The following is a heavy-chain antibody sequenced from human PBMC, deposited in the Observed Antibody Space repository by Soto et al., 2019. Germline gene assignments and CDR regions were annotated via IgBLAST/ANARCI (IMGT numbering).Heavy chain of an antibody. CDR1: GFTFSSYW. D-gene: IGHD5-18*01. CDR2: IKQDGSEK. J-gene: IGHJ6*02. V-gene: IGHV3-7*01. CDR3: ARESWLWNYYCGMDV. Sequence: EVQLVESGGGLVQPGGSLRLSCAASGFTFSSYWMSWVRQAPGKGLEWVANIKQDGSEKYYVDSVKGRFTISRDNAKNSLYMQMNSLRAADTAVYYCARESWLWNYYCGMDVWGQGTTVTVSS.